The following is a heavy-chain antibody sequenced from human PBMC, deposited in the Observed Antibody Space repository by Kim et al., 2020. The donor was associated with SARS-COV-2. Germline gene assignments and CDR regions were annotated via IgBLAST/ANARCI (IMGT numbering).Heavy chain of an antibody. V-gene: IGHV3-30*07. J-gene: IGHJ4*02. Sequence: SVKGQFTISRDNSKNTVYLQMNSLRAEDTAVYYCARGSNYYDSSGYDDDYWGQGTLVTVSS. CDR3: ARGSNYYDSSGYDDDY. D-gene: IGHD3-22*01.